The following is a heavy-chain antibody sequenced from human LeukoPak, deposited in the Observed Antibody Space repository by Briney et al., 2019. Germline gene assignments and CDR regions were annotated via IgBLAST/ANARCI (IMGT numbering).Heavy chain of an antibody. CDR3: ARAAPPPYNWNYGLTYYYYYYMDV. Sequence: ASVKVSCKASGYTFTGYYMHWVRQAPGQGLEWMGWINPNSGGTNYAQKFQGRVTMTRDTSISTAYMELSRLRSDDTAGYYCARAAPPPYNWNYGLTYYYYYYMDVWGKGTTVTVSS. CDR1: GYTFTGYY. J-gene: IGHJ6*03. CDR2: INPNSGGT. V-gene: IGHV1-2*02. D-gene: IGHD1-7*01.